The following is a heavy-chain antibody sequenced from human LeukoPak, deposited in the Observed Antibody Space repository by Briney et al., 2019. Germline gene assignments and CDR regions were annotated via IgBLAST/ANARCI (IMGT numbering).Heavy chain of an antibody. Sequence: GRSLRLSCAASGFTFSSYAMHWVRQAPGKGLEWVAVISYDGSNKYYADSVKGRFTISRDNSKNTLYLQMNSLRAEDTAVYYCARGGSSWYSLLDYWGQGTLVTVSS. V-gene: IGHV3-30*04. CDR2: ISYDGSNK. J-gene: IGHJ4*02. CDR3: ARGGSSWYSLLDY. CDR1: GFTFSSYA. D-gene: IGHD6-13*01.